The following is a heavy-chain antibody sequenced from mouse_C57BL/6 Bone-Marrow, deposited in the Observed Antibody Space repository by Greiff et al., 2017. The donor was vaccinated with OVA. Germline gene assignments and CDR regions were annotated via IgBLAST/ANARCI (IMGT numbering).Heavy chain of an antibody. CDR2: IYPGDGDT. CDR1: GYAFSSYW. CDR3: ATSTVVATLHYWYFDV. J-gene: IGHJ1*03. Sequence: VHLVESGAELVKPGASVKISCKASGYAFSSYWMNWVKQRPGKGLEWIGQIYPGDGDTNYNGKFKGKATLTADKSSSTAYMQLSSLTSEDSAVYFCATSTVVATLHYWYFDVWGTGTTVTVSS. V-gene: IGHV1-80*01. D-gene: IGHD1-1*01.